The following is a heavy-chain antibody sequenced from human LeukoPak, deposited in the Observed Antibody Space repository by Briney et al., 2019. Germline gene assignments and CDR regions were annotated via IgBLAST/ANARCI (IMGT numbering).Heavy chain of an antibody. D-gene: IGHD6-13*01. CDR1: GGSISSGSYY. CDR3: ARVIAAAGMNCFDP. J-gene: IGHJ5*02. V-gene: IGHV4-61*02. Sequence: SETLSLTCTVSGGSISSGSYYWSWIRQPAGKGLEWIGRIYTSGSTNYNPSLKSRVTISIDTSKTLFSLKLSSVTAADTAVYYCARVIAAAGMNCFDPWAREPWSPSPQ. CDR2: IYTSGST.